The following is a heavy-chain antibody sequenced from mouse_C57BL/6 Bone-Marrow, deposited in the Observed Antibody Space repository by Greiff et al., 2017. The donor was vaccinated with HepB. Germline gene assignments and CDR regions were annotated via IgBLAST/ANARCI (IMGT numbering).Heavy chain of an antibody. J-gene: IGHJ2*01. CDR1: GYAFSSYW. V-gene: IGHV1-80*01. D-gene: IGHD3-2*02. CDR3: AREAGQLRPSFDY. CDR2: IYPGDGDT. Sequence: QVQLQQSGAELVKPGASVKISCKASGYAFSSYWMNWVKQRPGKGLEWIGQIYPGDGDTNYNGKFKGKATLTADKSSSTAYMQLSSLTSEDSAVYFCAREAGQLRPSFDYWGQGTTLTVSS.